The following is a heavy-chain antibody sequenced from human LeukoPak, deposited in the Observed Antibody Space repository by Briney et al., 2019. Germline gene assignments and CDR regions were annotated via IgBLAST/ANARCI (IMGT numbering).Heavy chain of an antibody. CDR1: GFTFSNHI. CDR3: AREGNAFDI. V-gene: IGHV3-7*01. CDR2: MRQDGSDK. Sequence: GGSLRLSCAASGFTFSNHIISWVRQAPGKGLEWVANMRQDGSDKYYVDFVKGRFTISRDNAKNSLYLQMNGLRAEDTAVYYCAREGNAFDIWGQGTMVTVSS. J-gene: IGHJ3*02. D-gene: IGHD3-10*01.